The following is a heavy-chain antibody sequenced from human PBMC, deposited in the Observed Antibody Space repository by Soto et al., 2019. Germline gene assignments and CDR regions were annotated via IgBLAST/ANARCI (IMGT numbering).Heavy chain of an antibody. V-gene: IGHV3-49*03. CDR3: TRAPDYYDSSGYYGLFGY. CDR1: GFTFGDYA. Sequence: PGGSLRLSCTASGFTFGDYAMIWFRQAPGKGRVGVGFIRSKAYGGTTEYAASVKGRFTISRDDSKSIAYLQMNSLKTEDTAVYYCTRAPDYYDSSGYYGLFGYWGQGTLVTVSS. J-gene: IGHJ4*02. CDR2: IRSKAYGGTT. D-gene: IGHD3-22*01.